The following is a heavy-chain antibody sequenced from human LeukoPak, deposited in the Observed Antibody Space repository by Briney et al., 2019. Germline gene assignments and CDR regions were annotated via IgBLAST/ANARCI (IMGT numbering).Heavy chain of an antibody. V-gene: IGHV1-2*02. CDR1: GYTFTGYY. Sequence: ASVKVSCKASGYTFTGYYIHWVRQAPGQGLEWMGWINPNSGGTNYAQKFQNRVTMTRDTSISTAYMELSRLRSDDTAVFYCARSPDILTGENFDYWGQGTLVTVSS. J-gene: IGHJ4*02. CDR2: INPNSGGT. CDR3: ARSPDILTGENFDY. D-gene: IGHD3-9*01.